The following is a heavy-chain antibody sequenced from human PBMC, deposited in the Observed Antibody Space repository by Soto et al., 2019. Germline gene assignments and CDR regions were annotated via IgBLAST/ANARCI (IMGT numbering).Heavy chain of an antibody. J-gene: IGHJ5*02. CDR2: INHSGST. CDR3: ARAQSRDGYSWFDP. D-gene: IGHD2-2*01. Sequence: PSETLSLTCTVSGDSISSTRWWSWVRQPPGKGLEWIGEINHSGSTNYNPSLKSRVTISVDTSKNQFSLKLSSVTAADTAVYYCARAQSRDGYSWFDPWGQGTLVTVSS. CDR1: GDSISSTRW. V-gene: IGHV4-4*02.